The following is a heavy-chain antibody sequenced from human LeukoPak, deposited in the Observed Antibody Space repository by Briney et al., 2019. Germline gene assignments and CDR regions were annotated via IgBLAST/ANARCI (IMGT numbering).Heavy chain of an antibody. CDR3: ARWGEQRWLQFGD. CDR1: GFTVSSNY. CDR2: IYSGGST. V-gene: IGHV3-66*01. Sequence: GSLRLSCAASGFTVSSNYMSWVRQAPGKGLEWVSVIYSGGSTYYADSVKGRFTISRDNSKNTLYLQMNSLRAEDTAVYYCARWGEQRWLQFGDWGQGTLVTVSS. D-gene: IGHD5-24*01. J-gene: IGHJ4*02.